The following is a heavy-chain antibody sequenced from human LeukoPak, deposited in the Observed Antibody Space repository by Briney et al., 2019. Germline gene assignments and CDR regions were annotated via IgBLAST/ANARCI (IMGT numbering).Heavy chain of an antibody. CDR3: AVYYDYVWGSPSSAFDI. V-gene: IGHV3-53*05. CDR1: GFTVSSDY. CDR2: IYSDGST. J-gene: IGHJ4*02. Sequence: PGGSLRLSCAASGFTVSSDYMNWVRQAPGGGLEWVSVIYSDGSTYYADSVKGRLTIFRDNSKNTMYLLMNSLRAEETAVYYCAVYYDYVWGSPSSAFDIWGQGTLVTVSS. D-gene: IGHD3-16*01.